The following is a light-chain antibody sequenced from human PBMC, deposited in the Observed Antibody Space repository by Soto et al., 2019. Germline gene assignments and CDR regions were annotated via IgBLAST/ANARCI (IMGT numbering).Light chain of an antibody. Sequence: DIQMTQSPSTLSASVGDSVTITCRASQSINKWLAWYQQKPGKAPNLLIFDASNLQSGVPSRFSGSGFGTEFTLIISSLQPEYVATYYCQQYHSDSSFGGGTKVEIK. V-gene: IGKV1-5*01. CDR2: DAS. CDR1: QSINKW. CDR3: QQYHSDSS. J-gene: IGKJ4*01.